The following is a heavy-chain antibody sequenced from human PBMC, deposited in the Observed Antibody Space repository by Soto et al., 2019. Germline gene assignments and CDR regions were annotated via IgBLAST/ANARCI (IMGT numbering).Heavy chain of an antibody. CDR2: ISAYNGNT. D-gene: IGHD5-12*01. CDR1: GYTFTSYG. J-gene: IGHJ5*02. CDR3: ARDLRVAVATRGVVTWFAP. Sequence: GASVKVSCKASGYTFTSYGISWVRQAPGQGLEWMGWISAYNGNTNYAQKLQGRVTMTTDTSTSTAYMELRSLRSDDTAVYYCARDLRVAVATRGVVTWFAPWGQGTGVTVSS. V-gene: IGHV1-18*01.